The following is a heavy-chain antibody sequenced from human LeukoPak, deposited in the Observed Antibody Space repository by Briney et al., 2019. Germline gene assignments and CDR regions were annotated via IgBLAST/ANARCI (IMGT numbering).Heavy chain of an antibody. CDR2: IYTSGST. Sequence: SETLSLTCTVSGGSISSYYWSWIRQPAGKGLEWIGRIYTSGSTNYNPSLKSRVTMSVDTSKNQFSLKLSSVTAADTAVYYCARDIGVVPAAIQNYYYYMDVWGKRTTVTVSS. CDR3: ARDIGVVPAAIQNYYYYMDV. J-gene: IGHJ6*03. D-gene: IGHD2-2*01. CDR1: GGSISSYY. V-gene: IGHV4-4*07.